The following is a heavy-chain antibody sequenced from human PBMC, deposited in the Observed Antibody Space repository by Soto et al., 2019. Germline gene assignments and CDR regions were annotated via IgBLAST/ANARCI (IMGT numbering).Heavy chain of an antibody. D-gene: IGHD5-18*01. CDR3: ARGHPGYSYGYIDY. CDR2: TRNKANSYTT. CDR1: GFTFSDHY. J-gene: IGHJ4*02. V-gene: IGHV3-72*01. Sequence: EVQLVDSGGGLVQPGGSLRLSCAASGFTFSDHYMDWVRQAPGKGLEWVGRTRNKANSYTTEYAASVKGRFTITRHDSKNSLYLEINSLKTEDTAVYYCARGHPGYSYGYIDYWGQGALVTVSS.